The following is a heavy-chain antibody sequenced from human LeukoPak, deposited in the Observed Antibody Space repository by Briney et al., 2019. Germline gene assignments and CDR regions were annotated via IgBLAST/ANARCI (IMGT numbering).Heavy chain of an antibody. CDR1: GLSLNTAGVG. CDR3: AKAGYGSGSYLRYYYYGMDV. Sequence: SGPTLVNPTQPLTLTCTLSGLSLNTAGVGVGWIRQPPGKALEWLALIYCDDDKRYNPSLKTRLTITKDTSKNQVVLTVTNMDPVDTATYYCAKAGYGSGSYLRYYYYGMDVWGQGTTVTVSS. J-gene: IGHJ6*02. CDR2: IYCDDDK. D-gene: IGHD3-10*01. V-gene: IGHV2-5*02.